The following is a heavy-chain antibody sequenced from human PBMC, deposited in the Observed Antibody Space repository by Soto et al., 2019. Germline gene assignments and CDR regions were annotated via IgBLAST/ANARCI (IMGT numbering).Heavy chain of an antibody. D-gene: IGHD3-16*01. Sequence: PSETLSLTCNVSGGSISSYYWSWIRQPPGKGLEWIGYIYYSGSTNYNPSLKSRVTMSVDTSKNQFSLKLSSVTAADTAVYFCAREGGESSDGLYYFDSWGQGSLVTVSS. CDR3: AREGGESSDGLYYFDS. V-gene: IGHV4-59*12. CDR1: GGSISSYY. J-gene: IGHJ4*02. CDR2: IYYSGST.